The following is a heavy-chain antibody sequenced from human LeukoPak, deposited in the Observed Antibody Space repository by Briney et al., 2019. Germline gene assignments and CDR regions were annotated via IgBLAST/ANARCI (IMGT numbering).Heavy chain of an antibody. V-gene: IGHV4-38-2*02. D-gene: IGHD3-3*01. CDR1: GYSIGSGYY. CDR3: ATGPAHYDFWSGYYY. Sequence: KPSETLSLTCTVSGYSIGSGYYWGWIRQPPGKGLEWIGSIYHSGSTYYNPSLKSRVTISVDTSKNQFSLKLSSVTAADTAVYYCATGPAHYDFWSGYYYWGQGTLVTVSS. J-gene: IGHJ4*02. CDR2: IYHSGST.